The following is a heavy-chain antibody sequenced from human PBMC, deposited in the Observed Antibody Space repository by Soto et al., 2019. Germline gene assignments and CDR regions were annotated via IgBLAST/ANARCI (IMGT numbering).Heavy chain of an antibody. CDR2: INSDGSST. V-gene: IGHV3-74*01. D-gene: IGHD6-19*01. J-gene: IGHJ6*02. CDR1: GFTFSSYW. Sequence: GGSLRLSCAASGFTFSSYWMHWVRQAPGKGLVWVSRINSDGSSTSYADSVKGRFTISRDNAKNTLYLQVNSLRAEDTAVYYCAREPSRRAVAGTRGYYYYGMDVWGQETTVTVSS. CDR3: AREPSRRAVAGTRGYYYYGMDV.